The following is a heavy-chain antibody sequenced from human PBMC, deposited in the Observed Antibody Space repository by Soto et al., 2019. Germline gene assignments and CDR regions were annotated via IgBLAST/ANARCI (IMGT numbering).Heavy chain of an antibody. J-gene: IGHJ4*01. CDR3: TTDSYSTMIVVRFDY. Sequence: SLRLSCAASGFTFSSYWMSWVRQAPGKGLEWVANIKQDGSEKYYVDSVKGRFTISRDNAKNSLYLQMNSLKTEDTGIYYCTTDSYSTMIVVRFDYWGHGTLVTVSS. V-gene: IGHV3-7*03. D-gene: IGHD3-22*01. CDR1: GFTFSSYW. CDR2: IKQDGSEK.